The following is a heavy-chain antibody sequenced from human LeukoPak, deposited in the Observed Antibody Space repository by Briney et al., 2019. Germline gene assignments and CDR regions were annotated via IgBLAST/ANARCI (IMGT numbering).Heavy chain of an antibody. D-gene: IGHD2-2*01. J-gene: IGHJ5*02. CDR1: GFTFSDYY. V-gene: IGHV3-11*01. Sequence: GGSLRLSCAASGFTFSDYYMSWIRQAPGKGLEWVSYISSSGSTIYYADSVKGRFTISRDNAKNSLYLQMNSLRAEDTAVYYCARDYGPGYCSSTSCSNWFDPWGQGTLVTVSS. CDR3: ARDYGPGYCSSTSCSNWFDP. CDR2: ISSSGSTI.